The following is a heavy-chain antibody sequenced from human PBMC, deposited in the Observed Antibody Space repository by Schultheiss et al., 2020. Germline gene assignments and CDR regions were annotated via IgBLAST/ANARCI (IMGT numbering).Heavy chain of an antibody. CDR1: GFTFSSYA. CDR2: ISGSGGST. V-gene: IGHV3-23*01. J-gene: IGHJ4*02. CDR3: ARDPYSSGMDYFDY. Sequence: GGSLRLSCAASGFTFSSYAMSWVRQAPGKGLEWVSAISGSGGSTYYADSVKGRFTISRDNSKNTLYLQMNSLRAEETAVYYCARDPYSSGMDYFDYWGQGTLVTVSS. D-gene: IGHD6-19*01.